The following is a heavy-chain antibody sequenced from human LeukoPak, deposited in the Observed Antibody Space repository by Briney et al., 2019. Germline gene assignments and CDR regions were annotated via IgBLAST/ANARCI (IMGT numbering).Heavy chain of an antibody. CDR1: GFTVSSNY. J-gene: IGHJ4*02. D-gene: IGHD3-9*01. CDR3: AREDRRYFDWSIDY. CDR2: IYSGGST. Sequence: GGSLRLSCAASGFTVSSNYMSWVRQAPGKGLEWVSVIYSGGSTYYADSVKGRFTISRDNSKNTPYLQMNSLRAEDTAVYYCAREDRRYFDWSIDYWGQGTLVTVSS. V-gene: IGHV3-53*01.